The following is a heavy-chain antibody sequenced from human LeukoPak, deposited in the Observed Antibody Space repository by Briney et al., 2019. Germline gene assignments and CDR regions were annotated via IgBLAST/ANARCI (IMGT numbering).Heavy chain of an antibody. J-gene: IGHJ6*02. CDR1: GFTFNNYA. D-gene: IGHD6-19*01. CDR3: ARAYSSGWYYYGMDV. Sequence: GGSLRLSCAASGFTFNNYAMSWVRQAPGKGLEWVSAISSASSSTYYANSVKGRFTISRDNSKNTLYLQMNSLRAEDTAVYYCARAYSSGWYYYGMDVWGQGTTVTVSS. V-gene: IGHV3-23*01. CDR2: ISSASSST.